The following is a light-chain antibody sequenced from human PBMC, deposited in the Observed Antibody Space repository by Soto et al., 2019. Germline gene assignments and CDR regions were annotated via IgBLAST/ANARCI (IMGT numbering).Light chain of an antibody. J-gene: IGKJ4*01. CDR2: DAS. Sequence: EIVLTQSPAILSLSPGERATLSCRASQSVGTYLDWYQQKLCQAPRLLIYDASNRATGIPARFSGSGSGTDFTLTISSLEPEDFTVYYCQQRVNWLTFGGGTKVEL. CDR3: QQRVNWLT. V-gene: IGKV3-11*01. CDR1: QSVGTY.